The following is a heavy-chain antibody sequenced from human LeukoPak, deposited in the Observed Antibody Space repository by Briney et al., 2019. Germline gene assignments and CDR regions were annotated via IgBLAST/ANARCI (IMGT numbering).Heavy chain of an antibody. CDR3: ARGTDYYYYMDV. D-gene: IGHD4-17*01. CDR2: MNPNSGNT. CDR1: GYTFTSYD. V-gene: IGHV1-8*03. Sequence: ASVKVSRKASGYTFTSYDINWVRQATGQGLEWMGWMNPNSGNTGYAQKFQGRVTITRNTSISTAYMELSSLRSEDTAVYYCARGTDYYYYMDVWGKGTTVTVSS. J-gene: IGHJ6*03.